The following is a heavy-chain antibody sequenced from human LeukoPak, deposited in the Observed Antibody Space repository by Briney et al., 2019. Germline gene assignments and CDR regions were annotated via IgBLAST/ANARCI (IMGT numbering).Heavy chain of an antibody. CDR2: ISSSGSTI. CDR1: GFTFSSYE. CDR3: ARDVGDYGGNGVYYYYGMDV. V-gene: IGHV3-48*03. Sequence: GGSLRLSCAASGFTFSSYEMNWVRRAPGKGLEWVSYISSSGSTIYYADSVKGRFTISRDNAKNSLYLQMNSLRAEDTAVYYCARDVGDYGGNGVYYYYGMDVWGQGTTVTVSS. D-gene: IGHD4-23*01. J-gene: IGHJ6*02.